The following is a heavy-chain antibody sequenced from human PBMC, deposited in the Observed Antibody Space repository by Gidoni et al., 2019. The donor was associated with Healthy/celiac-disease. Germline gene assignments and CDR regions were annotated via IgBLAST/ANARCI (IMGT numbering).Heavy chain of an antibody. CDR3: ARAVNHEWELTHWYFDL. J-gene: IGHJ2*01. D-gene: IGHD1-26*01. CDR2: MRSSGRTI. CDR1: GFTFSHYY. Sequence: QVQLVESGGGLVMPGGSLSLSCPASGFTFSHYYMSWIRPAPGKGLEWVSYMRSSGRTIYYADSVKGRFTISRDNAKNSMYLKMNSLRAEDTAVYYCARAVNHEWELTHWYFDLWGRGTLVTVSS. V-gene: IGHV3-11*01.